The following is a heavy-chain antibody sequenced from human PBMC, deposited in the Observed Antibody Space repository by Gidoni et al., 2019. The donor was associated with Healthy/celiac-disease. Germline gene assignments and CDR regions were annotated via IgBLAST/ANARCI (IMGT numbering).Heavy chain of an antibody. V-gene: IGHV1-69*01. Sequence: QVQLVQSGAEVKKPGSSVKVSCKASGGTFSSYAISWVRQAPGQGLEWMGGIIPIVGTANYAQKFQGRVTITADESTSTAYMELSSLGSEDTAVYYCARGLTIFGVVIMAWDYWGQGTLVTVSS. CDR1: GGTFSSYA. J-gene: IGHJ4*02. D-gene: IGHD3-3*01. CDR3: ARGLTIFGVVIMAWDY. CDR2: IIPIVGTA.